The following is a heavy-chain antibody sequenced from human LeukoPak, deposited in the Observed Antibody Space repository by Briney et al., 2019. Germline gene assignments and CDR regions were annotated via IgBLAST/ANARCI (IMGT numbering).Heavy chain of an antibody. CDR2: IKQDGSEE. J-gene: IGHJ5*02. CDR1: GFTISSYW. V-gene: IGHV3-7*03. CDR3: ASLDTAKQPLANH. Sequence: GGSLRLSCVASGFTISSYWMHWVRQAPGKGLEWVANIKQDGSEEYYVDSVKGRFTISRDNAKNSLYLQMNSLRVEDTAMYYCASLDTAKQPLANHWGQGTLVTVSS. D-gene: IGHD5-18*01.